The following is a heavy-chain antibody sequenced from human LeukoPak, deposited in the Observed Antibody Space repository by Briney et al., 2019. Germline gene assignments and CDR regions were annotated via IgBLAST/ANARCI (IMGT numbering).Heavy chain of an antibody. CDR1: GGSFSGYY. Sequence: SSETLSLTCAVYGGSFSGYYWSWIRQPPGKGLEWLGEINHSGSTNYNPSLKSRVTISVDTSKNQFSLKLSSVTAADTAVYYCARGPPYRCSSTSCYFDYWGQGTLVTVSS. V-gene: IGHV4-34*01. CDR3: ARGPPYRCSSTSCYFDY. J-gene: IGHJ4*02. CDR2: INHSGST. D-gene: IGHD2-2*01.